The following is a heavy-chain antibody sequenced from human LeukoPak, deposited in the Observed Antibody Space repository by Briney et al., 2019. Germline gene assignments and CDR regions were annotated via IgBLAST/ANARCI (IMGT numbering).Heavy chain of an antibody. J-gene: IGHJ4*02. CDR2: ISGSGGST. CDR1: GFTVSRNY. V-gene: IGHV3-23*01. Sequence: GGSLRLSCAASGFTVSRNYMSWVRQAPGKGLEWVSAISGSGGSTYYADSVKGRFTISRDNSKNTLYLQMNSLRAEDTAVYYCARDLYRIVVVPHYFDYWGQGTLVTVSS. CDR3: ARDLYRIVVVPHYFDY. D-gene: IGHD3-22*01.